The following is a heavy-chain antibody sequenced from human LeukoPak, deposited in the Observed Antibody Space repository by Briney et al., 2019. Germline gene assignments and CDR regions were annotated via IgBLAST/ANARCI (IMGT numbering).Heavy chain of an antibody. CDR2: ISYSGST. V-gene: IGHV4-59*12. Sequence: SETLSLTCTVSGGSISTYYWSWIRQPPGKGLEWIGYISYSGSTNSNPSLKSRVAISLDTSKNQFSLQLNSVTAADTAVYFCARSVMARGVILSGKVGDFFDYWGQGALVTVSS. CDR3: ARSVMARGVILSGKVGDFFDY. CDR1: GGSISTYY. J-gene: IGHJ4*02. D-gene: IGHD3-10*01.